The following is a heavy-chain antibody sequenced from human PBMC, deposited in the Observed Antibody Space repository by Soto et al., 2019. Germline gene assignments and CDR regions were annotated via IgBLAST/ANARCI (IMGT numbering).Heavy chain of an antibody. V-gene: IGHV3-30*18. J-gene: IGHJ6*02. Sequence: QVQLVESGGGVVQPGRSLRLSCAASGFIFSTYGMHWVRQAPGKGLEWVAVTSYDGSNKYYADSVKGRFTISRDNSKNTLELQMNSLRAEDTAVYYCAKGGRALNFYYYGMDVWGQGTTVTVSS. CDR1: GFIFSTYG. CDR3: AKGGRALNFYYYGMDV. CDR2: TSYDGSNK.